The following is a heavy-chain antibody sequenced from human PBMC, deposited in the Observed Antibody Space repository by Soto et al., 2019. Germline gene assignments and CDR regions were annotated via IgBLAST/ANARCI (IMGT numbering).Heavy chain of an antibody. CDR2: IWYDGSNK. J-gene: IGHJ4*02. V-gene: IGHV3-33*01. CDR1: GFTFSSYG. Sequence: PGGSLRLSCAASGFTFSSYGMHWVRQAPGKGLEWVAVIWYDGSNKYYADSVKGRFTISRDNSKNTLYLQMNSLRAEDTAVYCCAREDTAMVDYYDSSGYAGFDYWGQGTLVTVSS. CDR3: AREDTAMVDYYDSSGYAGFDY. D-gene: IGHD3-22*01.